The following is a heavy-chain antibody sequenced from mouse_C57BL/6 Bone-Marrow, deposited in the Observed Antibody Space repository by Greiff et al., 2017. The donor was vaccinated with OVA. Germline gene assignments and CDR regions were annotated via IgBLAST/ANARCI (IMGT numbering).Heavy chain of an antibody. CDR1: GYAFTNYL. CDR2: INPGSGGT. J-gene: IGHJ1*03. Sequence: QVQLQQSGAELVRPGTSVKVSCKASGYAFTNYLIEWVKQRPGQGLEWIGVINPGSGGTNYNEKFKGKATLTADKSSSTAYMQLSSLTSEDSAVYFGASNWDSYWYFDGWGTGTTVTVSS. CDR3: ASNWDSYWYFDG. D-gene: IGHD4-1*01. V-gene: IGHV1-54*01.